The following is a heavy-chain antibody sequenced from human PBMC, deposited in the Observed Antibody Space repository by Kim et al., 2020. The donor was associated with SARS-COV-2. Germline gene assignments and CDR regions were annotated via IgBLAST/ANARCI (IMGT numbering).Heavy chain of an antibody. CDR1: VYTFTSYT. J-gene: IGHJ4*02. V-gene: IGHV1-3*01. CDR3: ARDGTTRNGGYYFDF. D-gene: IGHD1-1*01. Sequence: ASVKVSCKASVYTFTSYTLHWVRQAPGQGLEWMGWINVGYGNTRYLQKFQGRVTITRDTSASTAYMELSSLRSEDTAVYYCARDGTTRNGGYYFDFWGQGALITVSS. CDR2: INVGYGNT.